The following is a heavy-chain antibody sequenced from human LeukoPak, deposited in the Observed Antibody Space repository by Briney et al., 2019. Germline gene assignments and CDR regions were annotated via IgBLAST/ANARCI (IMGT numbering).Heavy chain of an antibody. CDR3: ARDSLLLWFGETYGMDV. CDR2: IYYSGST. Sequence: SQTLSLTCTVSGGSISSGGYYWSWIRQHPGKGLEWFGYIYYSGSTYYNPSLKSRVTISVDTSKNQFSLKLSSVTAADTAVYYCARDSLLLWFGETYGMDVWGQGTTVTVSS. D-gene: IGHD3-10*01. V-gene: IGHV4-31*03. CDR1: GGSISSGGYY. J-gene: IGHJ6*02.